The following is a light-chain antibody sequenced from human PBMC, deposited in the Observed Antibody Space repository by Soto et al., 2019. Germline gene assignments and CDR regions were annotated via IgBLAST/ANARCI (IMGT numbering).Light chain of an antibody. CDR2: EGS. Sequence: QSALTQPASVSGSPGQSITISCTGTSSDVGNYNLVSWYQQHPGKAPKVMIYEGSKRPSGVSNRFSGSKSGNTASLTISGLQAEDEADYYCCSYAGSITFVFGSGTKVTVL. CDR1: SSDVGNYNL. V-gene: IGLV2-23*03. CDR3: CSYAGSITFV. J-gene: IGLJ1*01.